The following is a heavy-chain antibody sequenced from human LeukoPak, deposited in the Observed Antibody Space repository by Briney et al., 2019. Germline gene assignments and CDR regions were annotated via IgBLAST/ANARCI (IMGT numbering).Heavy chain of an antibody. CDR3: VRTPPNWGFDY. CDR2: MSPNSGDT. Sequence: ASVKVSCKASGYTFTTHDINWERQATGQWLEWLGWMSPNSGDTGYAQKFQGRVTMTSDSSISTAYMELSSLRSEDTAIYYCVRTPPNWGFDYWGQGTLVTVSS. V-gene: IGHV1-8*01. D-gene: IGHD7-27*01. J-gene: IGHJ4*02. CDR1: GYTFTTHD.